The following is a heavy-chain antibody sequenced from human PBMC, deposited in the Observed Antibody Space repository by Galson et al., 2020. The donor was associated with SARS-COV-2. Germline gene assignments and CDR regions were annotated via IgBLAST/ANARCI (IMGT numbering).Heavy chain of an antibody. CDR3: AAPNCSSTSCYDAFDI. CDR1: GFTFTSPA. V-gene: IGHV1-58*01. D-gene: IGHD2-2*01. Sequence: SVKVSCKASGFTFTSPAVQRVRQARGHRLEWIGWIVVSSGNTNYSQKFQQRVTITRDMSTNTAYMELSSMRSEDTAVYYCAAPNCSSTSCYDAFDIWGQGTMVTVSS. J-gene: IGHJ3*02. CDR2: IVVSSGNT.